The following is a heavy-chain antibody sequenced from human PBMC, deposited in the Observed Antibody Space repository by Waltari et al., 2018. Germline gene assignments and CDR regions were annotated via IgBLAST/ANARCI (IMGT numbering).Heavy chain of an antibody. CDR3: ARDHIAVAGTSFDY. J-gene: IGHJ4*02. CDR2: ISPSGGST. D-gene: IGHD6-19*01. V-gene: IGHV1-46*01. CDR1: GYTFTSYY. Sequence: QVQLVQSGAEVKKPGASVKVSCKASGYTFTSYYMHWVRQAPGQGLEWMGIISPSGGSTSNAQKFQGGVTMTRDTSTSTVYMELNSLRAEDTAVYYCARDHIAVAGTSFDYWGQGTLVTVSS.